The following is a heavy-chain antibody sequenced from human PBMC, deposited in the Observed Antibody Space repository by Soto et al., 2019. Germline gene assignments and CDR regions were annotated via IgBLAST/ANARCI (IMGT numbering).Heavy chain of an antibody. V-gene: IGHV3-33*01. J-gene: IGHJ4*02. Sequence: PGGSLRLSCAASGFTFSSYGMHWVRQAPGKGREWVAVIWYDGSNKYYADSVKGRFTISRDNSKNTLYLQMNSLRAEDTAVHYCARGWYSGSYLDYWGQGTLVTVSS. CDR3: ARGWYSGSYLDY. D-gene: IGHD1-26*01. CDR1: GFTFSSYG. CDR2: IWYDGSNK.